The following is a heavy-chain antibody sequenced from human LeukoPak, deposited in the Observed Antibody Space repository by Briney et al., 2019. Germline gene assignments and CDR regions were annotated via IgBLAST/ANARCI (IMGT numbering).Heavy chain of an antibody. CDR2: IYYSGST. Sequence: SETLSLTCTVSGGSISSYYWSWIRQPPGKGLEWIGYIYYSGSTNYNPSLKSRVTLSVDTSQNQFSLKLSSVTAADTAVYYCARGGYSYGFDNFDFWGQGTLVTVSS. CDR3: ARGGYSYGFDNFDF. V-gene: IGHV4-59*01. CDR1: GGSISSYY. D-gene: IGHD5-18*01. J-gene: IGHJ4*02.